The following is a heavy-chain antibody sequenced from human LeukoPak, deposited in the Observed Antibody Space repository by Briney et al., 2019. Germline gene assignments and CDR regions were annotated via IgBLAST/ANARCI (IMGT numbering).Heavy chain of an antibody. CDR2: IFYTGST. CDR3: ARSPGIWNEYGRLEY. D-gene: IGHD1-1*01. V-gene: IGHV4-31*03. Sequence: SETLSLTCTVSGDSISSGGHYWNWLRQRPGKGLEWIGYIFYTGSTYYNSSLKSRVTISIDTSKNQFSLKLSSVTAADTAVYYCARSPGIWNEYGRLEYWGQGALVTVSS. CDR1: GDSISSGGHY. J-gene: IGHJ4*02.